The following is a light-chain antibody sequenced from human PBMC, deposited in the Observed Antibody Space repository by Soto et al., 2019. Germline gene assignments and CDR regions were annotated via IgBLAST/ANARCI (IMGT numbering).Light chain of an antibody. CDR1: QSVGSNS. CDR2: GAS. Sequence: EFVLTQSPGTLSLSPGERATLSCRASQSVGSNSLAWYHQKPGQAPRILIYGASTRATGIPDRFSGSGSGTAFTLTISRLEPEDFAVYYCQQYGTSPPLTFGGGTKVEIK. CDR3: QQYGTSPPLT. J-gene: IGKJ4*01. V-gene: IGKV3-20*01.